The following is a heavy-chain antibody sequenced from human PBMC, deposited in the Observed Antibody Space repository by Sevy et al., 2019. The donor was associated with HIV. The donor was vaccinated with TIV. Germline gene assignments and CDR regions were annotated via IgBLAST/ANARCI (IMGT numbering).Heavy chain of an antibody. J-gene: IGHJ6*02. Sequence: GGSLRLSCAPSGFTFSTYAMNWVRQAPGKGLEWVSSIGGSGRYTYYADSVEGRFTISRDNSKNMLYLQMNSLRVADTAVYYCAKGYCSGWTCPRDYYYYGMDVWGQGTTVTVSS. CDR2: IGGSGRYT. V-gene: IGHV3-23*01. CDR1: GFTFSTYA. CDR3: AKGYCSGWTCPRDYYYYGMDV. D-gene: IGHD2-15*01.